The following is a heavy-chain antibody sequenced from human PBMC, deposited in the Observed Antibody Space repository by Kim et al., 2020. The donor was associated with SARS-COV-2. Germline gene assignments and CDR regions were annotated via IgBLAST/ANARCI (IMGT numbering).Heavy chain of an antibody. D-gene: IGHD6-13*01. CDR1: GYSFTSYW. Sequence: GESLKISCKGSGYSFTSYWIGWVRQMPGKGLEWMGIIYPGDSDTRYSPSFQGQVTISAGKSISTAYLQWSSLKASDTAMYYCARRGAAADAYYYGMDVWGQGTTVTVSS. J-gene: IGHJ6*02. CDR2: IYPGDSDT. V-gene: IGHV5-51*01. CDR3: ARRGAAADAYYYGMDV.